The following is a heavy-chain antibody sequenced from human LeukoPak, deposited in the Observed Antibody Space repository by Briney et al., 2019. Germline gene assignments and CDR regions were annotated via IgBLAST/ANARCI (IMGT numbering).Heavy chain of an antibody. J-gene: IGHJ4*02. D-gene: IGHD3-16*02. CDR2: LYYSGTS. V-gene: IGHV4-39*01. CDR3: ARHKGIVNKPFDY. CDR1: GGSTSSTTYY. Sequence: SETLSLTCIVSGGSTSSTTYYWGWIRQPPGRGLEWIGSLYYSGTSYYSPSLKSRVTMSVDTSKNQFSLKLTSVTAADTAVYYCARHKGIVNKPFDYWGQGTLVTVSS.